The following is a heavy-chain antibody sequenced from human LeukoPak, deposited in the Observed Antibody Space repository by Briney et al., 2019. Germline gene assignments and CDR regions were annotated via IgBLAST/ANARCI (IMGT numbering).Heavy chain of an antibody. Sequence: PGGSLRLSCAASGFTLSSYSMNWVRQAPGKGLEWVSSISRSSAYIYYADSVKGRFTISRDNAKNSLYLQMNSLRAEDTALYYCARRAPSHDFDDWGQGTLVTVSS. CDR1: GFTLSSYS. J-gene: IGHJ4*02. V-gene: IGHV3-21*01. CDR3: ARRAPSHDFDD. CDR2: ISRSSAYI.